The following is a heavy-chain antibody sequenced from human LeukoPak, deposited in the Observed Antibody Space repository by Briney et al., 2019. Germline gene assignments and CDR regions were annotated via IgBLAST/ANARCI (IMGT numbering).Heavy chain of an antibody. J-gene: IGHJ6*02. D-gene: IGHD2/OR15-2a*01. CDR1: GGSMTNLY. Sequence: SETLSLTCSVSGGSMTNLYWTWIRQPPGKGPEWIGDIYDSGSTRYNTSLESRVTISVDTSKNQFSLKLSSVTAADTAVYYGAKGGSTNFYYGDVWGQGTTVTVSS. CDR2: IYDSGST. CDR3: AKGGSTNFYYGDV. V-gene: IGHV4-59*01.